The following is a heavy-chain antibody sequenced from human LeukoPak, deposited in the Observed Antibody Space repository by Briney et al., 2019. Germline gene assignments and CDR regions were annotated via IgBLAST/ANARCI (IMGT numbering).Heavy chain of an antibody. CDR2: IYYSGST. Sequence: SETLSLTCTVSGGSISSYYWSWIRQPPGKGLEWIGYIYYSGSTNYNPSLKSRVTISVDTSKNQFSLKLSSVTAADTAVCYCARLRWLRSRYFDYWGQGTLVTVSS. CDR1: GGSISSYY. D-gene: IGHD5-12*01. CDR3: ARLRWLRSRYFDY. V-gene: IGHV4-59*01. J-gene: IGHJ4*02.